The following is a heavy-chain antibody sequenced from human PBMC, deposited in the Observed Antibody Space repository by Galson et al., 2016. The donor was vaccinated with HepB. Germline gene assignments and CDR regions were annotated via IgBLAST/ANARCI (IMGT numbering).Heavy chain of an antibody. CDR2: IYYSGST. CDR1: GGSISSSSYY. V-gene: IGHV4-39*07. D-gene: IGHD1-26*01. J-gene: IGHJ4*02. CDR3: ARGSTTLLYY. Sequence: TLSLTCTVSGGSISSSSYYWGWIRQPPGKGLEWIGSIYYSGSTNYNPSLKSRVTISLDTSKNQFSLRLSSVTAADTAVYYCARGSTTLLYYWGQGTLVTVAS.